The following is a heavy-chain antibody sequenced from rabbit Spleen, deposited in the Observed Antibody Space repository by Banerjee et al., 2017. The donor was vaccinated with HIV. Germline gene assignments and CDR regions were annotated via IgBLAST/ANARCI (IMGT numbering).Heavy chain of an antibody. Sequence: QEQVKETGGGLVQPGGSLALSCKASGFDFRRYYLSWVRQALGKGLEWIACIDAGSSDFTYFASWAKGRFTISRTSSTTVTLQMTSLTVADTATYFCARDTGSSFSTYGMDLWGPGTLVTVS. CDR1: GFDFRRYYL. J-gene: IGHJ6*01. CDR2: IDAGSSDFT. D-gene: IGHD8-1*01. V-gene: IGHV1S45*01. CDR3: ARDTGSSFSTYGMDL.